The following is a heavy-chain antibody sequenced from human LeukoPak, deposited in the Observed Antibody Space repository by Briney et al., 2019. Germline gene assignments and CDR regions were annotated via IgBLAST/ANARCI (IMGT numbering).Heavy chain of an antibody. Sequence: SETLSLTCTVSGGSISSGGYYWSWIRQHPGKGLEWIGYIYYSGSTYYNPSLKSRVTISVDTSKNQFSLKLSSVTAADTAVYYCARDIAAAGFAYWGQGTLVTVSS. CDR3: ARDIAAAGFAY. CDR1: GGSISSGGYY. V-gene: IGHV4-31*03. J-gene: IGHJ4*02. D-gene: IGHD6-13*01. CDR2: IYYSGST.